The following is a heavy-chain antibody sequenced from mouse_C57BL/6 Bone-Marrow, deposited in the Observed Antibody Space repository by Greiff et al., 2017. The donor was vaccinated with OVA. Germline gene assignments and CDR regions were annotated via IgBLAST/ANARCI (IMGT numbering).Heavy chain of an antibody. CDR1: GFTFSDYG. CDR3: ARRRWLLYYAMDY. D-gene: IGHD2-3*01. V-gene: IGHV5-17*01. Sequence: EVQLVESGGGLVKPGGSLKLSCAASGFTFSDYGMHWVRQAPEKGLEWVAYISSGSSTIYSADTVKGRFTISRDNAKNTLFLQMTSLRSEDTAMYYCARRRWLLYYAMDYWGQGTSVTVSS. CDR2: ISSGSSTI. J-gene: IGHJ4*01.